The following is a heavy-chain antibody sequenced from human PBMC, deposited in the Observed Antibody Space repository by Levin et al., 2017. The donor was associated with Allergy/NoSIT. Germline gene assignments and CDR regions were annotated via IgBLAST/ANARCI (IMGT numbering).Heavy chain of an antibody. J-gene: IGHJ4*02. CDR2: IPTGGGSA. D-gene: IGHD3-22*01. CDR3: AKCYYDNSGYSGFHLFDY. Sequence: PGGSLRLSCAASGFTFNSYAMSWVRQAPGRGLEWVSGIPTGGGSAFYIDSVKGRFTISRDNSRNTLYLEMNSLRAEDTGVYYCAKCYYDNSGYSGFHLFDYWGQGTLVTVSS. V-gene: IGHV3-23*01. CDR1: GFTFNSYA.